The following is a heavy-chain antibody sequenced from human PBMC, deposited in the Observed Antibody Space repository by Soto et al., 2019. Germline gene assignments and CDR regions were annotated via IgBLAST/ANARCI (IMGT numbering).Heavy chain of an antibody. D-gene: IGHD3-22*01. CDR3: ARNLWRTMIVAAGMDV. CDR2: INAGNGNT. J-gene: IGHJ6*02. Sequence: ASVKVSCTASGYTFTSYAMHWVRQAPGQRLEWMGWINAGNGNTKYSQKFQGRVTITRDTSASTAYMGLSSLRSEDTAVYYCARNLWRTMIVAAGMDVWGQGTTVTVSS. V-gene: IGHV1-3*01. CDR1: GYTFTSYA.